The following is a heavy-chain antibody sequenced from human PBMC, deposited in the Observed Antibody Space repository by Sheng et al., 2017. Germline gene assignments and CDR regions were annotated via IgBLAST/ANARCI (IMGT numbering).Heavy chain of an antibody. J-gene: IGHJ4*02. V-gene: IGHV3-23*04. Sequence: EVQLVESGGGLVQPGGSLRLSCAASGFTFSSYAMSWVRQAPGKGLEWVSAISGSGGSTYYADSVKGRFTISRDNSKNTLYLQMNSLRAEDTAVYYCAKGNAYDFWSGYYTGTYWDYWGQGTLVTVSS. CDR3: AKGNAYDFWSGYYTGTYWDY. CDR2: ISGSGGST. D-gene: IGHD3-3*01. CDR1: GFTFSSYA.